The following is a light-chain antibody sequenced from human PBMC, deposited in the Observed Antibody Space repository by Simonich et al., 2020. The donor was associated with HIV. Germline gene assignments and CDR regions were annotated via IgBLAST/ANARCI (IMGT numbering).Light chain of an antibody. CDR3: QQYTNWPLT. CDR2: GAS. V-gene: IGKV3-15*01. J-gene: IGKJ4*01. CDR1: QSVSNN. Sequence: EIEMPQSPATLSVSPGERATLSCRASQSVSNNLAWYQQKPGQAPRLLMHGASTRASGIPARFSGSGSGTEFTLTISSLQSEDFAVYHCQQYTNWPLTFGGGTKVEIK.